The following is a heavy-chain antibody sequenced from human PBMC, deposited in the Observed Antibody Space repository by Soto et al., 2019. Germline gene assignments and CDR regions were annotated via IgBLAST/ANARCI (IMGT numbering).Heavy chain of an antibody. V-gene: IGHV4-31*03. CDR3: AREARYSGYDSYWFDP. CDR2: IYYSGST. D-gene: IGHD5-12*01. Sequence: ASETLSLTCTVSGCSISSGCYYWSWIRQHPGKGLEWIGYIYYSGSTYYNPSLKSRVTISVDTSKNQFSLKLSSVTAADTAVYYCAREARYSGYDSYWFDPWGQGTLVTVSS. CDR1: GCSISSGCYY. J-gene: IGHJ5*02.